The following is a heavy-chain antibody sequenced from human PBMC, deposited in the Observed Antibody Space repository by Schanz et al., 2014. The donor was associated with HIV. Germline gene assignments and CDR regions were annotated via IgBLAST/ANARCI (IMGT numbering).Heavy chain of an antibody. CDR2: ISWNSGNI. J-gene: IGHJ6*02. V-gene: IGHV3-9*01. Sequence: EVQLVESGGGLVQPGRSLRLSCAVSGFSFDDYAMHWVRQAPGKGLEWVSGISWNSGNIAYAGSVKGRFTISRDNARNSLYLHMNSLRAEDTAVYYCARDGGDYDFWSGLVYGMDVWGRGTTVTVSS. D-gene: IGHD3-3*01. CDR1: GFSFDDYA. CDR3: ARDGGDYDFWSGLVYGMDV.